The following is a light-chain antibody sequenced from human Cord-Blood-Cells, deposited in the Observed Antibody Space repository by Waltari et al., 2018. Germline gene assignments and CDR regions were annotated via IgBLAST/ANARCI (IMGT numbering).Light chain of an antibody. CDR3: QAWDSSTVV. Sequence: SYELTQPPSVSVSPGQTASITCSGYKLGDKYACWYQQKPGQSPVLVIYQDSTRPSGVPARFSGSNSGNTATLTISGTQAMDEADYYCQAWDSSTVVFGGGTKLTVL. J-gene: IGLJ2*01. V-gene: IGLV3-1*01. CDR1: KLGDKY. CDR2: QDS.